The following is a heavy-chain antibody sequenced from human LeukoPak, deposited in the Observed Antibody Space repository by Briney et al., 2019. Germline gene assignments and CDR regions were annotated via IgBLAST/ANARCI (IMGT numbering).Heavy chain of an antibody. CDR3: AKDSWRDQLPFIFDY. Sequence: GGSLRLSCAASGFTLSSYAMTWVRQAPGKGLEWVSTVSGNGGTTFYADSVKGRFSISRDNSKNTLSLQMNSLRADDTAVYYCAKDSWRDQLPFIFDYWGQGILVTVSS. CDR1: GFTLSSYA. D-gene: IGHD2-2*01. V-gene: IGHV3-23*01. J-gene: IGHJ4*02. CDR2: VSGNGGTT.